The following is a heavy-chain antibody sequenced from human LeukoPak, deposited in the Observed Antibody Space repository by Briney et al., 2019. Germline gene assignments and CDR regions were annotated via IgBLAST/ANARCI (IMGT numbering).Heavy chain of an antibody. CDR3: ARVGYYDFWSGTLKDYYMDV. J-gene: IGHJ6*03. CDR1: GFTFSSYS. V-gene: IGHV3-48*01. D-gene: IGHD3-3*01. CDR2: ISSSSSTI. Sequence: GGSLRLSCAASGFTFSSYSMNWVRQAPRKGLEWVSYISSSSSTIYYADSVKGRFTISRDNAKNSLYLQMNSLRAEDTAVYYCARVGYYDFWSGTLKDYYMDVWGKGTTVTVSS.